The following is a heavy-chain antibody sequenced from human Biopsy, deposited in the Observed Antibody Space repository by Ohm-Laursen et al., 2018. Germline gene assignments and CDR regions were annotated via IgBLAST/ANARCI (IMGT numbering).Heavy chain of an antibody. CDR1: GGSISSDY. CDR2: IYYSGST. V-gene: IGHV4-59*07. Sequence: SVTLSLTCTVSGGSISSDYWSWIRQTPGKGREWIGYIYYSGSTNYNPSLKSRVTISVDTSKNQFSLRLNSVTAADTAVYYCARATNSTGWPYYYFYGMDVWGQGTTVTVSS. J-gene: IGHJ6*02. CDR3: ARATNSTGWPYYYFYGMDV. D-gene: IGHD2/OR15-2a*01.